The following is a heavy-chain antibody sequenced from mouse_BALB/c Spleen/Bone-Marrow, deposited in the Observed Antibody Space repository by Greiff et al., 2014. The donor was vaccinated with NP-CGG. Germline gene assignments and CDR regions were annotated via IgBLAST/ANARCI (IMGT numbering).Heavy chain of an antibody. CDR2: ISSGGSYT. CDR1: GFTFSSYA. D-gene: IGHD2-3*01. V-gene: IGHV5-9-3*01. CDR3: ARQGDGYFDY. J-gene: IGHJ2*01. Sequence: EVMLVESGGGLVKPGGSPKLSCAASGFTFSSYAMSWVRQTPEKRLEWVATISSGGSYTYYPDSVKGRFTISRDNAKNTLYLQMSSLRSEDTAIYYCARQGDGYFDYRGQGTTLTVSS.